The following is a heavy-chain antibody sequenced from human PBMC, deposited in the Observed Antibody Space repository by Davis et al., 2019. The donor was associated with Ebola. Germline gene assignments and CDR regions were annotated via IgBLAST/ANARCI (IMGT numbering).Heavy chain of an antibody. CDR3: ARRSHY. Sequence: GESLKISCAASGFTFSSHGMHWVRQAPGKGLEWVAVISHDGSNKYYADSVKGRFTISRDNSKNTLYLQMNSLRVEDTAVYYCARRSHYWGQGTLVTVSS. D-gene: IGHD6-6*01. V-gene: IGHV3-30*03. J-gene: IGHJ4*02. CDR2: ISHDGSNK. CDR1: GFTFSSHG.